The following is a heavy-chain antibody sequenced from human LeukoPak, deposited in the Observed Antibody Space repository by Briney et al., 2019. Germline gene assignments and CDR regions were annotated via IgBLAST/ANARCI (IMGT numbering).Heavy chain of an antibody. D-gene: IGHD4-17*01. CDR2: ISGSGGST. CDR1: GFTFSSYA. J-gene: IGHJ4*02. CDR3: AKIPSATVTTGNFDY. Sequence: GGSLRLSCAASGFTFSSYAMSWVRQAPGKGLEWVSAISGSGGSTYYADSVKGRFTISRDNSKNTLYLQMNSLRAEDTAVYYCAKIPSATVTTGNFDYWGQGTLVTVSS. V-gene: IGHV3-23*01.